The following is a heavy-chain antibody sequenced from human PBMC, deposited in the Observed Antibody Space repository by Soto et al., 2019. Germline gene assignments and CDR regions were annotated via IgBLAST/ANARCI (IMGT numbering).Heavy chain of an antibody. CDR2: ISSSSSTI. CDR3: ARASVVREGFDY. V-gene: IGHV3-48*02. CDR1: GFTFSTYN. J-gene: IGHJ4*02. D-gene: IGHD2-15*01. Sequence: GGSLRLSCPASGFTFSTYNMNWVRQAPGKGLEWISHISSSSSTIYYADSVKGRFTISRDNAKNSLYLQMNSLRDDDTAVYYCARASVVREGFDYWGQGTLVTVSS.